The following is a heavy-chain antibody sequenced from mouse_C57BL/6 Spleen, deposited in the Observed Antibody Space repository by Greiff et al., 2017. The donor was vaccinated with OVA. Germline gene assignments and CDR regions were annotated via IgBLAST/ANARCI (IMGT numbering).Heavy chain of an antibody. V-gene: IGHV1-54*01. CDR3: ASGGDYDGAYYFDY. J-gene: IGHJ2*01. CDR1: GYAFTNYL. CDR2: INPGSGGT. Sequence: QVQLQQSGAELVRPGTSVKVSCKASGYAFTNYLIEWVKQRPGQGLEWIGVINPGSGGTNYNEKFKGKATLTADKSSSTAYMQLSSLTSEDSAVYFCASGGDYDGAYYFDYWGQGTTLTVSS. D-gene: IGHD2-4*01.